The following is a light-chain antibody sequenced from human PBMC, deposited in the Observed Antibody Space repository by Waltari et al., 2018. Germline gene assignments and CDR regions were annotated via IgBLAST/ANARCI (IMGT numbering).Light chain of an antibody. CDR3: SSRNGRANQVV. CDR1: SLRTSY. V-gene: IGLV3-19*01. Sequence: SSELTQDPAVSVALGQTVRITCQGDSLRTSYASWYQLKPGQAPVLVIYGKDKRPPGIPDRISGYSSGATSSLTTTGAQAEDEADYYCSSRNGRANQVVFAGGTKVTVL. CDR2: GKD. J-gene: IGLJ3*02.